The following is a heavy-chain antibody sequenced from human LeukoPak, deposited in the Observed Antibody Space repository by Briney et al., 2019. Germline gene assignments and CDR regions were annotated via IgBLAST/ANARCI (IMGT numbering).Heavy chain of an antibody. J-gene: IGHJ5*02. Sequence: AASVKVSCKASGYTFTSYDINWVRQATGQELEWMGWMNPNSGNTGYAQKFQGRVTMTRNTSISTAYMELSSLRSEDTAVYYCARDKEEVATMIVNWFDPWGQGTLVTVSS. CDR2: MNPNSGNT. D-gene: IGHD3-22*01. CDR1: GYTFTSYD. CDR3: ARDKEEVATMIVNWFDP. V-gene: IGHV1-8*01.